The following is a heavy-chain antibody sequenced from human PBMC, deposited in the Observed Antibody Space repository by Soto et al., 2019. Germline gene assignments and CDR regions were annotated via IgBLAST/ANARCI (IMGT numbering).Heavy chain of an antibody. D-gene: IGHD3-22*01. V-gene: IGHV3-74*01. J-gene: IGHJ4*02. CDR1: GFTFSSYW. Sequence: LRLSCAASGFTFSSYWMHWVRQVPGKGLVWVSRINSEGTGTIYADSVKGRFTISRDNAKNTLYLQMNSLRAEDTAVYYCVRDYDSSGYNSGYWGKGPSVTASS. CDR3: VRDYDSSGYNSGY. CDR2: INSEGTGT.